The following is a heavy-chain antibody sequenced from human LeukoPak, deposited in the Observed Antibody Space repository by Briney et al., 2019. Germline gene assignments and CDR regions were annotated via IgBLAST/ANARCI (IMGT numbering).Heavy chain of an antibody. CDR2: INPNSGGT. Sequence: ASVKVSCKASGYTFTDYYLRWVRQAPGQGLEWMGWINPNSGGTNYAQKFQGRVTMTRDTSISTAYMELSRLRSDDTAVYYCARPRYSSSWFFMDLWGKGTTVTVSS. V-gene: IGHV1-2*02. D-gene: IGHD6-13*01. CDR3: ARPRYSSSWFFMDL. J-gene: IGHJ6*03. CDR1: GYTFTDYY.